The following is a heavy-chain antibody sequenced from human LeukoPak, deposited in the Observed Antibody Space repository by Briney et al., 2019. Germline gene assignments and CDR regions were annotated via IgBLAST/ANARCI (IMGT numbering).Heavy chain of an antibody. J-gene: IGHJ1*01. CDR1: VFTFSSYE. V-gene: IGHV3-53*01. CDR3: ASAREYCGSAECYEYFQH. D-gene: IGHD2-21*01. Sequence: PGGSLRLSCAASVFTFSSYEISWVRQAPGKGLEWVSVIYSGGSTYYADSVNGRFTISRDNSRNTLFLQMNSLRAEDTALYYCASAREYCGSAECYEYFQHWGQGTLVTVSS. CDR2: IYSGGST.